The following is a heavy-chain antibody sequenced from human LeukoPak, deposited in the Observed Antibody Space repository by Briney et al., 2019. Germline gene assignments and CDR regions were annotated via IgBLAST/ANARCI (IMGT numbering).Heavy chain of an antibody. CDR1: GGSVSSGTYY. CDR2: ISYTGNT. V-gene: IGHV4-61*01. Sequence: PSETLSLTCTVSGGSVSSGTYYWSWIRQPPGKGLEWIGYISYTGNTNYNPSLKSRVTISVDTSKNQFSLKLSSVTAADTAVYYCARDYCSSTTCYDSYYYGMGVWGQGTTVTVSS. CDR3: ARDYCSSTTCYDSYYYGMGV. J-gene: IGHJ6*02. D-gene: IGHD2-2*01.